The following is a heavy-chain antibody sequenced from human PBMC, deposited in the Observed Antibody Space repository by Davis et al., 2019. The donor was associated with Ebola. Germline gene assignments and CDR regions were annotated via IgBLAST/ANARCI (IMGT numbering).Heavy chain of an antibody. V-gene: IGHV3-7*03. D-gene: IGHD6-13*01. Sequence: GESLKISCAASGFTFSSYWMSWVRQAPGKGLEWVANIKQDGSEKYYVDSVKGRFTISRDNTQKSLYLQMNGLRVEDTAIYYCGRYSSTWGWIDPWGQGTLVTVS. CDR3: GRYSSTWGWIDP. J-gene: IGHJ5*02. CDR2: IKQDGSEK. CDR1: GFTFSSYW.